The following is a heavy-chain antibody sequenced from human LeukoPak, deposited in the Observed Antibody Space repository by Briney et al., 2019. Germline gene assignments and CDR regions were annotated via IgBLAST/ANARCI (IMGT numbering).Heavy chain of an antibody. CDR1: GFTFSSYG. J-gene: IGHJ4*02. V-gene: IGHV3-33*01. CDR2: IWYDGSNK. D-gene: IGHD3-3*01. Sequence: GGSLRLSCAASGFTFSSYGMHWVRQAPGKGLEWVAVIWYDGSNKYYADSVKGRFTVSRDNSKNTLDLQMNSLRAEDTAVYYCARDRSYDFWSGYSTPDYWGQGTLVTVSS. CDR3: ARDRSYDFWSGYSTPDY.